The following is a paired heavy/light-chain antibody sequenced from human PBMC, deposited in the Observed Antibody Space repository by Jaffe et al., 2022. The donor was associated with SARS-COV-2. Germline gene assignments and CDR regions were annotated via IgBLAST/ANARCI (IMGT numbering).Heavy chain of an antibody. CDR2: INPGDSET. CDR1: GYNFINYW. Sequence: EVQLVQSGAEVKKPGESLKISCKGSGYNFINYWIGWVRQMPGKGLEWMGIINPGDSETRYSPSFQGQVTISADMSLSTAYLQWSSLKASDTAIYYCAKGNVYFDYWGQGTLVTVSS. J-gene: IGHJ4*02. V-gene: IGHV5-51*01. CDR3: AKGNVYFDY.
Light chain of an antibody. Sequence: DIQMTQSPSSLSASVGDRVTITCRASQSISAYLNWFQQKPGEAPKLLISAVSTLQSGVPSRFTGSGSGTGTDFALTISSLRPEDCATYYCQQTFSTPQTFGQGTKVEIK. J-gene: IGKJ1*01. CDR2: AVS. V-gene: IGKV1-39*01. CDR1: QSISAY. CDR3: QQTFSTPQT.